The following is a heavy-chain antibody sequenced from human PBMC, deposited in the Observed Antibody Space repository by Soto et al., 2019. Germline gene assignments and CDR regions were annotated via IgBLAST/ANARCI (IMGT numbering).Heavy chain of an antibody. Sequence: ASVKVSCKASGYTFTNFGISWVRQAPGQGLEWMRWINAYNGNTNYAQMLQGRVTMTTDTSTSTAYMELRSLRSDDTAVYYCARGLTEMATLGWYYGMDVWGQGTTVTVSS. CDR3: ARGLTEMATLGWYYGMDV. V-gene: IGHV1-18*01. CDR1: GYTFTNFG. CDR2: INAYNGNT. D-gene: IGHD5-12*01. J-gene: IGHJ6*02.